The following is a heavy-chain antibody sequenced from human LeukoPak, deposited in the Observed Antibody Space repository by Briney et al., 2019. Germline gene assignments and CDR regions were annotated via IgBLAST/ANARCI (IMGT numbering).Heavy chain of an antibody. CDR2: IYYSGST. CDR1: GGSISSSY. V-gene: IGHV4-59*01. D-gene: IGHD3-10*01. Sequence: SGTLSLTCTVSGGSISSSYWSWIRQPPGKGLEWIGYIYYSGSTNYNPSLKSRVTISVDTYKNQFSLKLNSVIAADAAVYYCARAVRERGVILPWFDPWGQEPRVPVST. J-gene: IGHJ5*02. CDR3: ARAVRERGVILPWFDP.